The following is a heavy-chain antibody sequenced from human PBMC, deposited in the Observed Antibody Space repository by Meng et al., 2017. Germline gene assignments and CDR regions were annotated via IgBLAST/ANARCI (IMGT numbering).Heavy chain of an antibody. CDR3: ARGLSTTYWYFDL. J-gene: IGHJ2*01. Sequence: GQVGGSGGGVVQPGRSRRLSCAASGFTFSSYGMHWVRQSPGKGLEWVAVIWYDGSNKYYADSVKGRFTISRDNSKNTLYLQMNSLRAEDTAVYYCARGLSTTYWYFDLWGRGTLVTVSS. D-gene: IGHD2/OR15-2a*01. V-gene: IGHV3-33*01. CDR1: GFTFSSYG. CDR2: IWYDGSNK.